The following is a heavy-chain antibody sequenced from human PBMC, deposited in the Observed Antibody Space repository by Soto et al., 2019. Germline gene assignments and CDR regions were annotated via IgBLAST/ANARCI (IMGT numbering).Heavy chain of an antibody. J-gene: IGHJ4*02. D-gene: IGHD2-15*01. CDR2: IKSKSAGGTT. V-gene: IGHV3-15*01. Sequence: EVQLVESGGGLVKPGGSVRLSCAASGFTFSNAWMSWVRQAPGKGLAWVGRIKSKSAGGTTEYDAPVKDRLTNSRDDSQTTLYLQMNSLKIEDTAVYYCARGHRCSGKIFGSWGQGALVTDSS. CDR1: GFTFSNAW. CDR3: ARGHRCSGKIFGS.